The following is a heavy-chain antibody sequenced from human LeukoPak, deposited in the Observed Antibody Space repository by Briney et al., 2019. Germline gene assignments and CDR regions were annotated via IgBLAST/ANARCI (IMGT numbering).Heavy chain of an antibody. V-gene: IGHV1-69*04. CDR2: IIPILGIA. Sequence: SVKVSCKASGGTFSSYAISWARQAPGQGLEWMGRIIPILGIANYAQKFQGRVTITADKSTSTAYMELSSLRSEDTAVYYCARDEYYYDSSAARYWGQGTLVTVSS. CDR3: ARDEYYYDSSAARY. J-gene: IGHJ4*02. CDR1: GGTFSSYA. D-gene: IGHD3-22*01.